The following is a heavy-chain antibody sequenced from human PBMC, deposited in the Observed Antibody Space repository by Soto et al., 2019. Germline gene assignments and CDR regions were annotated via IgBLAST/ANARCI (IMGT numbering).Heavy chain of an antibody. CDR1: GFTFSSYA. Sequence: QVQLVESGGGVVQPGRSLRLSCAASGFTFSSYAMHWVRQAPGKGLEWVAVISYDGSNKYYADSVKGRFTISRDNSKNTVYLQMNSLRAEDTAVYYCARDKQWLVLFDYWGQGTLVTVSS. J-gene: IGHJ4*02. V-gene: IGHV3-30-3*01. CDR2: ISYDGSNK. D-gene: IGHD6-19*01. CDR3: ARDKQWLVLFDY.